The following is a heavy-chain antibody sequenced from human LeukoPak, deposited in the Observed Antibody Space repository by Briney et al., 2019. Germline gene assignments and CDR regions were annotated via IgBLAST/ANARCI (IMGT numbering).Heavy chain of an antibody. CDR2: IKQDGSEK. J-gene: IGHJ4*02. CDR3: ARDYYDSSGYYTV. Sequence: GGSLRLSCAASGFTFSSYWMSWVRQAPGKGLEWVANIKQDGSEKYYVDSVKGRFTISRDNAKNTLYLQMNSLRAEDTAVYYCARDYYDSSGYYTVWGQGTLVTVSS. CDR1: GFTFSSYW. D-gene: IGHD3-22*01. V-gene: IGHV3-7*01.